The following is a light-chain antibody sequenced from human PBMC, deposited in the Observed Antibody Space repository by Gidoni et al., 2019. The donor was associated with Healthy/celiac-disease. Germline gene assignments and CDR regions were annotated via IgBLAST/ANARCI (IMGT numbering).Light chain of an antibody. CDR1: RSVLYSSNNRNC. Sequence: DIVMTQSPDSLAVSLGERATIHCKSSRSVLYSSNNRNCLAWYQQKPGQPPKLLIYWASTRESGVPDRFSGSGSGTDFTLTISSLQAEDVAVYYCQQYYSTPRTFGQGTKVEIK. CDR2: WAS. J-gene: IGKJ1*01. CDR3: QQYYSTPRT. V-gene: IGKV4-1*01.